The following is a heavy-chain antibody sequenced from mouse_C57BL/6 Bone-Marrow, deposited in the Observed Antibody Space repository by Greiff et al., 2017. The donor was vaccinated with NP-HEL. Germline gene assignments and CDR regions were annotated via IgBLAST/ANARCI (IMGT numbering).Heavy chain of an antibody. CDR1: GYTFTDYN. J-gene: IGHJ3*01. Sequence: EVQLQQSGPELVKPGASVKIPCKASGYTFTDYNMDWVKQSHGKSLEWIGDINPNNGGTIYNQKFKGKATLTVDKSSSTAYMELRSLTSEDTAVYYSARSDYSNAWFAYWGQGTLVTVSA. CDR2: INPNNGGT. D-gene: IGHD2-5*01. V-gene: IGHV1-18*01. CDR3: ARSDYSNAWFAY.